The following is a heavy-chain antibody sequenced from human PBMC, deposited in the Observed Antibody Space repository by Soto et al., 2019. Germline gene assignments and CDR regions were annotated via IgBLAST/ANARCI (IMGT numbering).Heavy chain of an antibody. CDR1: SGSISSSSYY. V-gene: IGHV4-39*01. CDR3: ARRYNGYKKTNWFDP. Sequence: SLTCTVSSGSISSSSYYWGWIRQPPGKGLEWIGSIYYSGSTYYNPSLKSRVTISVDTSKNQFSLKLSSVTAADTAVYYCARRYNGYKKTNWFDPWGQGTLVTVSS. CDR2: IYYSGST. J-gene: IGHJ5*02. D-gene: IGHD1-20*01.